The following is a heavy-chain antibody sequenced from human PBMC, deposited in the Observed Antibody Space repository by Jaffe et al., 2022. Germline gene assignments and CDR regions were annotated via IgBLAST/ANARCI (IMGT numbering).Heavy chain of an antibody. CDR3: ARDYRGIAAAGTPPSQNYYYYYYMDV. CDR2: ISSSSSYI. J-gene: IGHJ6*03. D-gene: IGHD6-13*01. Sequence: EVQLVESGGGLVKPGGSLRLSCAASGFTFSSYSMNWVRQAPGKGLEWVSSISSSSSYIYYADSVKGRFTISRDNAKNSLYLQMNSLRAEDTAVYYCARDYRGIAAAGTPPSQNYYYYYYMDVWGKGTTVTVSS. V-gene: IGHV3-21*01. CDR1: GFTFSSYS.